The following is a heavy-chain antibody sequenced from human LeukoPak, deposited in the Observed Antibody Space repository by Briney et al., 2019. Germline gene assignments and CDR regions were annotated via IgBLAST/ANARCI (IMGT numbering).Heavy chain of an antibody. CDR3: ARGVFSVPAATTVDY. J-gene: IGHJ4*02. Sequence: ASVKVSCKASGYTFTGYYMHWVRQAPGQGLEWMGWINPNSGGTNYAQKFQGRVTMTRDTSISTAYMELSRLRSDDTAVYYCARGVFSVPAATTVDYWGQGTLVTVSS. CDR2: INPNSGGT. V-gene: IGHV1-2*02. D-gene: IGHD2-2*01. CDR1: GYTFTGYY.